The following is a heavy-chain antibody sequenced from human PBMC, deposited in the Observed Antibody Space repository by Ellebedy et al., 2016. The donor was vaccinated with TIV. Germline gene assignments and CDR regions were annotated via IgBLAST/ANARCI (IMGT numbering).Heavy chain of an antibody. CDR3: AKPYGSGSYYALAFDY. CDR2: ISYDGSNK. V-gene: IGHV3-30-3*02. J-gene: IGHJ4*02. Sequence: GESLKISXAASGFTFSSYAMHWVRQAPGKGLEWVAVISYDGSNKYYADSVKGRFTISRDNSKNTLYLQMNSLRAEDTAVYYCAKPYGSGSYYALAFDYWGQGTLVTVSS. D-gene: IGHD3-10*01. CDR1: GFTFSSYA.